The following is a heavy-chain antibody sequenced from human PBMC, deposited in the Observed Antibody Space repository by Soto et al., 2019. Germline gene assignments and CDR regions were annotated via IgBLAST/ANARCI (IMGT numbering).Heavy chain of an antibody. CDR2: IYYGGRT. J-gene: IGHJ4*02. D-gene: IGHD6-13*01. Sequence: QLQLQESGPGLVKPSETLSLTCTVSGGSISSSSYYWGWIRQPPGKGLEWIGSIYYGGRTYYNPSLKSRVTISVDTSKNQFSLKLSSVTAADTAVYDCARRSGIAAAGHFDYWGQGTLVTVSS. V-gene: IGHV4-39*01. CDR1: GGSISSSSYY. CDR3: ARRSGIAAAGHFDY.